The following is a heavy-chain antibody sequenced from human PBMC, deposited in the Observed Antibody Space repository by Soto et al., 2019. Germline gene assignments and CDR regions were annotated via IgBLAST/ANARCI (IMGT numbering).Heavy chain of an antibody. D-gene: IGHD6-6*01. CDR2: ISSSGSTI. Sequence: EVQPVESGGGLVQPGGSLRLSCAASGFTFSSYEMNWVRQAPGKGLEWVSYISSSGSTIYYADSVKGRFTISRDNAKNSLYLQMNSLRAEDTAVYYCASLVGRIAARRRDYWGQGTLVTVSS. V-gene: IGHV3-48*03. J-gene: IGHJ4*02. CDR1: GFTFSSYE. CDR3: ASLVGRIAARRRDY.